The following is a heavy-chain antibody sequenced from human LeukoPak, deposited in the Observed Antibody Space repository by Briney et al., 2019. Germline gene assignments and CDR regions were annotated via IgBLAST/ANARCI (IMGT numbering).Heavy chain of an antibody. V-gene: IGHV1-46*01. J-gene: IGHJ3*02. Sequence: ASVKVSCKASGYTFTNYYMHWVRQAPGQGLEYMGILDPSAGDTTYAQKFQGRVTMTRDTSTSTVYMELSSLRFEDTAVYYCARTDCSRYSCYKDAFDIWGQGTIVTVSS. CDR1: GYTFTNYY. D-gene: IGHD2-2*02. CDR3: ARTDCSRYSCYKDAFDI. CDR2: LDPSAGDT.